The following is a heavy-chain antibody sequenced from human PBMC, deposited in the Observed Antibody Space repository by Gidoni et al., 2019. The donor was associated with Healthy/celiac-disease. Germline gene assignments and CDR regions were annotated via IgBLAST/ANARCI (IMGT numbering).Heavy chain of an antibody. CDR1: GGTFSSYA. CDR2: IIPIFGTA. Sequence: QVQLVQSGAEVKKPGSSVKVSCKASGGTFSSYAISWVRQAPGQGLEWMGGIIPIFGTANYAQKFQGRVTITADESTSTAYMELSSLRSEDTAVYYCAREKVSTAMAAHYYYYYGMDVWGQGTTVTVSS. J-gene: IGHJ6*02. V-gene: IGHV1-69*01. D-gene: IGHD5-18*01. CDR3: AREKVSTAMAAHYYYYYGMDV.